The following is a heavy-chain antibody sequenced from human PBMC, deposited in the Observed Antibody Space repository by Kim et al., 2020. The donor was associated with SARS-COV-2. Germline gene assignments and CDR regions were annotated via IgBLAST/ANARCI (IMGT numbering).Heavy chain of an antibody. V-gene: IGHV6-1*01. D-gene: IGHD6-19*01. CDR1: GDSISIDSAA. J-gene: IGHJ4*02. Sequence: SQTLSLTCAISGDSISIDSAAWNWIRQSPSRGLEWLGRTYYRSKWNNDYAISVKSRISINPDTSKNQFSLQLNSVTPEDTAVYYCARMYSSGWFSYLDYWGQGILVTVSS. CDR2: TYYRSKWNN. CDR3: ARMYSSGWFSYLDY.